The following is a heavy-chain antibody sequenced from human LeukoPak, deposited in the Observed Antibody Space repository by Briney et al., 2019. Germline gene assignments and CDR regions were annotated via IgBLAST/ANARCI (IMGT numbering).Heavy chain of an antibody. V-gene: IGHV3-7*01. D-gene: IGHD2-15*01. CDR2: IKQDGSEE. J-gene: IGHJ4*02. Sequence: PGGSLRLSCAASGFTFSIYGMTWVRQAPGKGLEWVANIKQDGSEESYVDSVRGRFTISRDNAKNSVYLQMNSLRAEDTAVYYCARLFGGIYCSGGSCYFDYWGQGTLVTVSS. CDR1: GFTFSIYG. CDR3: ARLFGGIYCSGGSCYFDY.